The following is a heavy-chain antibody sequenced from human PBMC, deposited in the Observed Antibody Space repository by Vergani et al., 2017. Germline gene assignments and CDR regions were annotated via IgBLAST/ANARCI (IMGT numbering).Heavy chain of an antibody. D-gene: IGHD2-21*01. Sequence: EVQLLESGGDLVQPGGSLRLSCAASGFTFNHYAMNWVRQAPGKGLEWVGRIKSTFDRRKTDYAAAVKGRFTISRDDSKNTLFLQMNGLKTEDIGVYYCTTDPRYCGDGSCYWLRDHHYYGMDVWGQGTTVTVSS. CDR2: IKSTFDRRKT. CDR1: GFTFNHYA. CDR3: TTDPRYCGDGSCYWLRDHHYYGMDV. V-gene: IGHV3-15*07. J-gene: IGHJ6*02.